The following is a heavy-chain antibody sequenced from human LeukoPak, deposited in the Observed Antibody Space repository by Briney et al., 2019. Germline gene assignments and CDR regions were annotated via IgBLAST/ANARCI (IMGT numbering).Heavy chain of an antibody. D-gene: IGHD1-14*01. CDR2: ISSSSSYI. CDR3: ARDDRGTYYGMDV. J-gene: IGHJ6*02. CDR1: GFRFTSYW. V-gene: IGHV3-21*04. Sequence: GGSLRLSCAASGFRFTSYWMTWVRQAPGKGLEWVSSISSSSSYIYYADSVKGRFTISRDNAKNSLYLQMNSLRTEDTAVYYCARDDRGTYYGMDVWGQGTTVTVSS.